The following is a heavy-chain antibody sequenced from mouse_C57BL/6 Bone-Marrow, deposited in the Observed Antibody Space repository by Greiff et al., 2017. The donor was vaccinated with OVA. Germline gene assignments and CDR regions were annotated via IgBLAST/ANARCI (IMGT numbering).Heavy chain of an antibody. CDR1: GFTFSSYA. D-gene: IGHD2-1*01. Sequence: EVKLVESGGGLVKPGGSLKLSCAASGFTFSSYAMSWVRQTPEKRLEWVATISDGGSYTYYPDNVKGRFTISRDNAKNNLYLQMSHLKSEATAMYYCATVYYGNFYAYWGQGTLVTVSA. V-gene: IGHV5-4*03. J-gene: IGHJ3*01. CDR2: ISDGGSYT. CDR3: ATVYYGNFYAY.